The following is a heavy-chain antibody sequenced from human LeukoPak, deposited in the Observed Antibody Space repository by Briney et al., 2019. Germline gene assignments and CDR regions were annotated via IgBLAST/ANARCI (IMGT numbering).Heavy chain of an antibody. Sequence: ASVKVSCKASGYTFTSYGISWVRQAPGQGLEWMGWISAYNGNTNYAQKLQGRVTMTTDTSTSTAYMELRSLRSDDTAVYYCARDVGYCSGGSCPYWFDPWGQGTLVTVSS. CDR2: ISAYNGNT. D-gene: IGHD2-15*01. V-gene: IGHV1-18*01. CDR3: ARDVGYCSGGSCPYWFDP. CDR1: GYTFTSYG. J-gene: IGHJ5*02.